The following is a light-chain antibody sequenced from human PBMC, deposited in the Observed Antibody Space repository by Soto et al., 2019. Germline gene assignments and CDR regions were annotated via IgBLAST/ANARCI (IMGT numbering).Light chain of an antibody. CDR1: QSINTY. CDR2: DAS. V-gene: IGKV3-11*01. CDR3: QQRSNWPLT. Sequence: EVVLTQSPATLSSSPGESVTLSCRASQSINTYLAWYQQKPGQAPRLLIYDASYRAAGIPSRFSGSGSGTDFTLTISSLEPADFAIYHCQQRSNWPLTFGGETKVEI. J-gene: IGKJ4*01.